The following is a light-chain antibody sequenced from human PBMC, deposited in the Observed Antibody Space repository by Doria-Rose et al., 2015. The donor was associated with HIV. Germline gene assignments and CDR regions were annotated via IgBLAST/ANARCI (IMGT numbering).Light chain of an antibody. CDR3: QQSCCTPST. V-gene: IGKV1-39*01. CDR2: AAS. Sequence: DIRLTQSPYSLSASVGDRVTITCRASQSISSYLNWYQQRPGKAPKLLIYAASSLQGGVPSRFSGSGPGTDFTLTISSLQPEDFAAYYCQQSCCTPSTFGQGTKLEIK. CDR1: QSISSY. J-gene: IGKJ2*02.